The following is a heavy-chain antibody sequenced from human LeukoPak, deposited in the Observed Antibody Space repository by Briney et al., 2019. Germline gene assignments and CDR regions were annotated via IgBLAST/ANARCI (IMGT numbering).Heavy chain of an antibody. CDR1: GGSISSYY. CDR2: IYTSGST. J-gene: IGHJ4*02. CDR3: AREDDCSGSYVCLYYFDY. D-gene: IGHD1-26*01. Sequence: SETLSLTCTVSGGSISSYYWSWIRQPAGKGLGWIGRIYTSGSTNYNPSLKSRVTMSVDTSKNQFSLKLSSVTAADTAVYYCAREDDCSGSYVCLYYFDYWGQGTLVTVSS. V-gene: IGHV4-4*07.